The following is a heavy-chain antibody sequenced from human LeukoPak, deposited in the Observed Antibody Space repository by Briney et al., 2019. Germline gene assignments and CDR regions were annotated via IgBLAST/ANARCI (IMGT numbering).Heavy chain of an antibody. CDR3: ARDSGWYRTFDY. CDR1: GFTFSSYW. Sequence: GGSLRLSCAASGFTFSSYWMHWVRQAPGKGLVWVSRINSDGSSTSYADSVKGRFTISRDNAKNTLYLRMNSLRAEDTAVYYCARDSGWYRTFDYWGQGTLVTVSS. CDR2: INSDGSST. D-gene: IGHD6-19*01. J-gene: IGHJ4*02. V-gene: IGHV3-74*01.